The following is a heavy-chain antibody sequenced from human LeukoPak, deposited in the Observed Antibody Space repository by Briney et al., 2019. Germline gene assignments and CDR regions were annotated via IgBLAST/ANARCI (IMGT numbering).Heavy chain of an antibody. J-gene: IGHJ3*02. CDR3: ARAGRYSYDSTGYYYDAFDI. Sequence: GGSLRLSCAASGFTFSTYSMNWVRRAPGKGLEWVSYISSSSSTIYYADSVKGRFTISRDNAKNSLYLQMNSLRAEDTAVYYCARAGRYSYDSTGYYYDAFDIWGQGTMVTVSS. D-gene: IGHD3-22*01. CDR1: GFTFSTYS. CDR2: ISSSSSTI. V-gene: IGHV3-48*01.